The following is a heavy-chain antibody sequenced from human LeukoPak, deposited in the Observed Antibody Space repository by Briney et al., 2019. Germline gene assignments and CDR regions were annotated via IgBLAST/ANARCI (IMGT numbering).Heavy chain of an antibody. CDR3: AVNSGSYSDYFYYMDV. Sequence: ASVKVSCKASVYTFTSYYMHWVRQAPGQGLEWMGIINPSGGSTSYAQKFQGRVTMTRDTSTSTVYMELSSLRSEDTAVYYCAVNSGSYSDYFYYMDVWGKGTTVTVSS. V-gene: IGHV1-46*01. CDR2: INPSGGST. D-gene: IGHD1-26*01. J-gene: IGHJ6*03. CDR1: VYTFTSYY.